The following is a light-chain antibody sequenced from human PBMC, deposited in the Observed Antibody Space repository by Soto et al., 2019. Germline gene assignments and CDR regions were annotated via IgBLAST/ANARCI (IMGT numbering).Light chain of an antibody. Sequence: DVVLTQTPRSLSVTPGQPASISCKSSQSLLYSDGRTYVYWYLQKPGQPPQLLIHEVSNRFSGVTDRFSGSGSGTDVTLKISRVEAEDVGVDYCMQSIQLPITFGGGTNVEIK. CDR1: QSLLYSDGRTY. CDR2: EVS. V-gene: IGKV2D-29*01. CDR3: MQSIQLPIT. J-gene: IGKJ4*01.